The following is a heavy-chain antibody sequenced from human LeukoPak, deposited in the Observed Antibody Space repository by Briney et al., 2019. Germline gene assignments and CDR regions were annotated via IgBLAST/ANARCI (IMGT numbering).Heavy chain of an antibody. CDR1: GFTFSSYS. CDR3: ARGLSVLWFGELLPTCYFDY. CDR2: ISSSSSTI. Sequence: GGSLRLSCAASGFTFSSYSMNWVRQAPGKGLEWVSYISSSSSTIYYADSVKGRFTISRDNAKNSLYLQMNSLRAEDTAVYYCARGLSVLWFGELLPTCYFDYWGQGTLVTVSS. V-gene: IGHV3-48*01. J-gene: IGHJ4*02. D-gene: IGHD3-10*01.